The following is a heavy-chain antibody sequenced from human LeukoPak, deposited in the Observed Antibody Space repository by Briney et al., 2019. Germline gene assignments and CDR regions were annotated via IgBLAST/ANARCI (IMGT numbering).Heavy chain of an antibody. V-gene: IGHV3-11*06. CDR2: ITSSRSYT. CDR3: ARAPSAVAGMLDY. CDR1: GFIFSDYY. D-gene: IGHD6-19*01. J-gene: IGHJ4*02. Sequence: GGSLRLSCAASGFIFSDYYMSWIRQAPGKGLEGVSYITSSRSYTNYADSVKGRFTISRDNAKNSLYLQMNSLRAEDTAVYYCARAPSAVAGMLDYWGQGTLVTVSS.